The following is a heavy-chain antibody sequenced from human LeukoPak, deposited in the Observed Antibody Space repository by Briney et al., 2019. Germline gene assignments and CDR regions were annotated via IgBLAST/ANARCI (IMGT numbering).Heavy chain of an antibody. CDR1: GFTFSSYA. CDR3: ARDRGRWLQYAAFDI. J-gene: IGHJ3*02. CDR2: ISGSGGST. V-gene: IGHV3-23*01. D-gene: IGHD5-24*01. Sequence: PGGSLRLSCAASGFTFSSYAMSWVRQAPGKGLEWVSAISGSGGSTYYADSVKGRFTISRDNAKNSLYLQMNSLRAEDTAVYYCARDRGRWLQYAAFDIWGQGTMVTVSS.